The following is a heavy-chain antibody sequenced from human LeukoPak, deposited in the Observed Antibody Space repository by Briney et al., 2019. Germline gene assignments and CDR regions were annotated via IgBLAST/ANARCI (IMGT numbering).Heavy chain of an antibody. D-gene: IGHD4-17*01. Sequence: SETLSLTCAVYAGSFSSYYWSWIRQPAGKGLEWIGRIYTSGSTNYNPSLKSRVTMSVDTSKNQFSLKLSSVTAADTAVYYCTRYDYGDQFDYRGQGTLVTVSS. CDR2: IYTSGST. CDR3: TRYDYGDQFDY. V-gene: IGHV4-59*10. CDR1: AGSFSSYY. J-gene: IGHJ4*02.